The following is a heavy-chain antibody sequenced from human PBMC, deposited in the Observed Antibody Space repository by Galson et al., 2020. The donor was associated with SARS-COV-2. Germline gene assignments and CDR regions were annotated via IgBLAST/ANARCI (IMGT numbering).Heavy chain of an antibody. CDR2: IKHDGSDK. CDR1: GFTFSTYW. V-gene: IGHV3-7*01. J-gene: IGHJ4*02. Sequence: GGSLRLSCAASGFTFSTYWMNWVRQAPGKGLEFVANIKHDGSDKYYVDSVKGRFTISRDNAKNSLYLQLNSLRAEDTAVYYCARDRSASSSLDYWGQGTLISVSS. CDR3: ARDRSASSSLDY. D-gene: IGHD6-6*01.